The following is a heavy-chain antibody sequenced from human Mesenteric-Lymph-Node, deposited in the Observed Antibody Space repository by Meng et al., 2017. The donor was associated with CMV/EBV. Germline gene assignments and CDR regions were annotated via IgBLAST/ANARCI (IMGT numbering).Heavy chain of an antibody. D-gene: IGHD2-2*02. J-gene: IGHJ4*02. CDR1: GFTFDDYG. CDR3: ARWDGEDIVVVPAAIHTRTAAAGIDY. V-gene: IGHV3-20*04. Sequence: GGSLRLSCAASGFTFDDYGMSWVRQAPGKGLEWVSGINWNGGSTGYADSVKGRFTISRDNAKNSLYLQMNSLRAEDTALYYCARWDGEDIVVVPAAIHTRTAAAGIDYWGQGTLVTVSS. CDR2: INWNGGST.